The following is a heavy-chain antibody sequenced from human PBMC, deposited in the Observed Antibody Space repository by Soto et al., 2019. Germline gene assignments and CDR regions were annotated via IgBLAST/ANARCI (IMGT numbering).Heavy chain of an antibody. D-gene: IGHD3-16*01. CDR3: AMVDVYVTPSPQDV. CDR2: INTYNGNT. CDR1: GYSFTRYG. Sequence: QVQLVQSRAEVKNPGASVKVSCKASGYSFTRYGIAWARQAPGQGLEWMGWINTYNGNTNYAQNLQGRVTLTTDTSTSTAYMELKSLISNDTAIYYCAMVDVYVTPSPQDVWGQGTTVIVSS. J-gene: IGHJ6*02. V-gene: IGHV1-18*01.